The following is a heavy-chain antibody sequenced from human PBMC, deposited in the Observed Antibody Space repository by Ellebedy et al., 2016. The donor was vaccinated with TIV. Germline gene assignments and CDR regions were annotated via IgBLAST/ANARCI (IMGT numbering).Heavy chain of an antibody. D-gene: IGHD5-24*01. CDR1: GFTFSDYY. CDR2: ISSSGSTI. J-gene: IGHJ4*02. V-gene: IGHV3-11*01. Sequence: GESLKISXAASGFTFSDYYMSWIRQAPGKGLEWVSYISSSGSTIYYADSVKGRFTISRDNAKNSLYLQMNSLRAEDTAVYYCARDYTEMATMGYFDYWGQGTLVTVSS. CDR3: ARDYTEMATMGYFDY.